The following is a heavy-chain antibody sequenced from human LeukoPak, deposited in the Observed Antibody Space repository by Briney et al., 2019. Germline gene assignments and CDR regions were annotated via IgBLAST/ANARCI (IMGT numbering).Heavy chain of an antibody. D-gene: IGHD4-17*01. CDR2: IYHSGST. J-gene: IGHJ4*02. CDR1: GGSVSRDS. Sequence: SETLSLTCTVSGGSVSRDSWNWIRQPPGKGLEWIGEIYHSGSTNYNPSLKSRVTISVDKSKNQFSLKLSSVTAADTAVYYCARDGHTVTAPFDYWGQGTLVTVSS. V-gene: IGHV4-59*02. CDR3: ARDGHTVTAPFDY.